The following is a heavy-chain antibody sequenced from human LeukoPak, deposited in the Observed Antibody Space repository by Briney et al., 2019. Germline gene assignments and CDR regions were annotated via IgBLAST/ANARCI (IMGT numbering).Heavy chain of an antibody. V-gene: IGHV3-7*04. CDR2: IKKDGSEK. J-gene: IGHJ4*02. Sequence: GGSLRLSCAASGFTFSSSWMSWVRQAPGKGLEWVANIKKDGSEKYYVDSVKCRFTISRDNAKNSLYLQMNSLRAEDTAVYYCARDYYDSRGYYYHFDYWGQGTLVTVSS. CDR1: GFTFSSSW. CDR3: ARDYYDSRGYYYHFDY. D-gene: IGHD3-22*01.